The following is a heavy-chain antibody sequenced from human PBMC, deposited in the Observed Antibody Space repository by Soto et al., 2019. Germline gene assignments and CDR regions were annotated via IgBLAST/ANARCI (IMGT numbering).Heavy chain of an antibody. D-gene: IGHD6-6*01. Sequence: GGSLRLSCAASGFTFSSYSMNWVRQAPGKGLEWVSSISSSSSYIYYADSVKGRFTISRDNAKNPLYLQMNGLRAADTAAYYCASDFGESTSGSSDYWGQGTLVTVSS. CDR1: GFTFSSYS. CDR3: ASDFGESTSGSSDY. CDR2: ISSSSSYI. V-gene: IGHV3-21*01. J-gene: IGHJ4*02.